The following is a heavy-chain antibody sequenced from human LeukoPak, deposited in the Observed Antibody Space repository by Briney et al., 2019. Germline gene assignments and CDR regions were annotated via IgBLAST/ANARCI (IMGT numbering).Heavy chain of an antibody. V-gene: IGHV4-59*01. D-gene: IGHD3-3*01. CDR1: GGSISSFY. CDR3: ARAKGVYDFWSGSLISYYFDY. CDR2: MYYSGST. Sequence: SETLSLTCTVSGGSISSFYWSWIRQPPGKGLEWIGYMYYSGSTNYNPSLKSRVTISVDTSKNQFSLKLSSVTAADTAVYYCARAKGVYDFWSGSLISYYFDYWGQGTLVTVSS. J-gene: IGHJ4*02.